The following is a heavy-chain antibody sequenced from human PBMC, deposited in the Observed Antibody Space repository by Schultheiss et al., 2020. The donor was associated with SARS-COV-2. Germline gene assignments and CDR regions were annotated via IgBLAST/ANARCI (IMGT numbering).Heavy chain of an antibody. CDR3: ARGGGLTYYDFWSGYHPPNWFDP. D-gene: IGHD3-3*01. Sequence: SETLSLTCAVYGGSFSGYYWSWIRQPPGKGLEWIGEINHSGSTYYNPSLKSRVTISVDTSKNQFSLKLSSVTAADTAVYYCARGGGLTYYDFWSGYHPPNWFDPWGQGTLVTVSS. CDR1: GGSFSGYY. CDR2: INHSGST. J-gene: IGHJ5*02. V-gene: IGHV4-34*01.